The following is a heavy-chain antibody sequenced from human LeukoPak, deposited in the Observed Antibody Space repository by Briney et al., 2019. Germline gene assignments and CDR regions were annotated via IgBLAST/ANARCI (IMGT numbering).Heavy chain of an antibody. Sequence: KAGGSLRLSCAASGFTFSDYYMSWIRQAPGKGLEWVSYISSSGSTIYHADSVKGRFTISRDNAKNSLYLQMNSLRAEDTAVYYCARGIYDSSGDAFDIWGQGTMVTVSS. D-gene: IGHD3-22*01. CDR1: GFTFSDYY. CDR3: ARGIYDSSGDAFDI. V-gene: IGHV3-11*04. CDR2: ISSSGSTI. J-gene: IGHJ3*02.